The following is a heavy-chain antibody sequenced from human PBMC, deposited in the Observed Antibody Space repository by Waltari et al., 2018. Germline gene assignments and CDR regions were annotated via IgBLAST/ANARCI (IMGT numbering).Heavy chain of an antibody. Sequence: QVQLQESGPGLVKPSGTLSLTCAVSGGSISTSNLWSWVRRPPGKGLEWIGEIFHTGSTNYNYSPSLKSRVTMSLDKSKNQFSLKLNSVTAADTAVYYCARAHWGFDFWGQGVLVTVSS. CDR3: ARAHWGFDF. D-gene: IGHD7-27*01. CDR1: GGSISTSNL. CDR2: IFHTGST. J-gene: IGHJ4*02. V-gene: IGHV4-4*02.